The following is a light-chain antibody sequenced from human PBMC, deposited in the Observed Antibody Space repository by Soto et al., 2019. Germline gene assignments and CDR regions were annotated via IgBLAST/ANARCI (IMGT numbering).Light chain of an antibody. J-gene: IGKJ1*01. CDR3: QQYNFWPRT. CDR1: QSVSSN. V-gene: IGKV3-15*01. CDR2: GAS. Sequence: EIVITQCPATLSVSPGERATLSCRASQSVSSNLAWYRQKPGQAPRILITGASTRDTGIPARFSGSGSGTDFTLTISSLQSEDFDVDYCQQYNFWPRTFGQGTQVDIK.